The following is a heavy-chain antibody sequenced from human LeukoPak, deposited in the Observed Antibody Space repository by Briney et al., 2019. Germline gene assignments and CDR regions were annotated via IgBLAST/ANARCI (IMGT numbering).Heavy chain of an antibody. V-gene: IGHV4-59*01. Sequence: SETLSLTCTVSGGSISSYYWSWIRQPPGKGLEWIGYIYYSGSTNYNPSLKSRVTISVDTSKNQFSLKLSSVTAADTAVYYCARGKVVVITPDAFDIWGQGTMVTVSS. CDR3: ARGKVVVITPDAFDI. CDR1: GGSISSYY. D-gene: IGHD3-22*01. J-gene: IGHJ3*02. CDR2: IYYSGST.